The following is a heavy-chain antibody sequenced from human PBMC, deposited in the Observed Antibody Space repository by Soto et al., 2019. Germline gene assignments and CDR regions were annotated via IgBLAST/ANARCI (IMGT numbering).Heavy chain of an antibody. CDR2: MNPNSGNT. V-gene: IGHV1-8*01. J-gene: IGHJ4*02. CDR3: ARERGASSPFDF. Sequence: SVEVSCKASGYSFTSYDLNSLRQATGQGLEWMGWMNPNSGNTGYAQKFQGRVTMTRNTSISTAYMELSSLRSEDTAVYYCARERGASSPFDFWGQGTPVTVSS. D-gene: IGHD6-19*01. CDR1: GYSFTSYD.